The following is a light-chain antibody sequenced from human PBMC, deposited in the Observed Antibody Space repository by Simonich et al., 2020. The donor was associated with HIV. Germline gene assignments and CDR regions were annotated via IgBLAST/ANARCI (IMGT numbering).Light chain of an antibody. J-gene: IGLJ2*01. CDR2: DVS. CDR1: RSDVVGYKY. V-gene: IGLV2-14*03. CDR3: SSYSSTTTVI. Sequence: QSALTQPASVSGSPGQSITISCPGTRSDVVGYKYVSWYQQHPGKAPKLIIYDVSKRPSGVSKRFSGSKSGYTASLTISGLRAEDEADYYCSSYSSTTTVIFGGGTKLTVL.